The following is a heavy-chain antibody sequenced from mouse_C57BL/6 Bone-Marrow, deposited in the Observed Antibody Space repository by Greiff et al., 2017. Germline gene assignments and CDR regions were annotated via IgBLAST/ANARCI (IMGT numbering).Heavy chain of an antibody. CDR2: IYPRSGNT. CDR1: GYTFTSYG. D-gene: IGHD1-1*01. Sequence: QVHVKQSGAELARPGASVKLSCKASGYTFTSYGISWVKQRTGQGLEWIGEIYPRSGNTYYNEKFKGKATLTADKSSSTAYMELRSLTSDDSAVXFCARSKGYYYGSSADYWGQGTTLTVSS. CDR3: ARSKGYYYGSSADY. J-gene: IGHJ2*01. V-gene: IGHV1-81*01.